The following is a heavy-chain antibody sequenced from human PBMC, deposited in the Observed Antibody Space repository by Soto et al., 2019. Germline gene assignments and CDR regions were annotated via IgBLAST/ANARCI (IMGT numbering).Heavy chain of an antibody. CDR2: TYYRSKWYN. CDR3: ARGSLRGGNWYFDL. D-gene: IGHD3-16*01. J-gene: IGHJ2*01. CDR1: GDSVSKNSAT. V-gene: IGHV6-1*01. Sequence: QEQLQQSGPGLVKPSQTLSLTCAISGDSVSKNSATWNWIRQSPVRGLEWLGRTYYRSKWYNDYAVSVQSRITINPDPSKNQFYLQLNSVTPEDTAVYYCARGSLRGGNWYFDLWGHGTLVTVSS.